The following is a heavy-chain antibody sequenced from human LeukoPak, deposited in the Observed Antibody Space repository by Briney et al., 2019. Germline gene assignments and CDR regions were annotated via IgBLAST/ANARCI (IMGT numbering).Heavy chain of an antibody. CDR1: GFNFGVVA. Sequence: GGSLRLSCAASGFNFGVVAMNWIRQAPGKGLEWVGFIRHREYGGTAEYAASVNGRFAISRDDSKSIVYLQMNDLRTEDTGMYYCARERAGDVDYWGLGTLVTVSS. J-gene: IGHJ4*02. V-gene: IGHV3-49*03. CDR2: IRHREYGGTA. CDR3: ARERAGDVDY.